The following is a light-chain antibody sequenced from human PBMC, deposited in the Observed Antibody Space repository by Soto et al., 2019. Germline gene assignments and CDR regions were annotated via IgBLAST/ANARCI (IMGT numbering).Light chain of an antibody. CDR1: QSVSNY. Sequence: EIVLTQSPATLSLSPGERATLSCRASQSVSNYSAWYQQKPGQAPRLLIYDTSNRATGVPGRFSGSGSGTDFTLTINSLEPEDFAVYFCHQRTDWPITFGQGSRLDIK. V-gene: IGKV3-11*01. J-gene: IGKJ5*01. CDR3: HQRTDWPIT. CDR2: DTS.